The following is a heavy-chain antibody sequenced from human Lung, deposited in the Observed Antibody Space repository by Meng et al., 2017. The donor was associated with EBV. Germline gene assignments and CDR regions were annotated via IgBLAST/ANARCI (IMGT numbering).Heavy chain of an antibody. V-gene: IGHV1-69*13. J-gene: IGHJ4*02. Sequence: QVQLVCSGAEVKQPGSSVKVACKTSGGSFSTHTFSWVRQAPGQGLEWMGGLIAVFDKTKAAPRFQDRVTFTADESTSTAYMELSSLTFDDTAVYFCARGRRNEPLFDYWGQGTLVTVSS. D-gene: IGHD1-14*01. CDR3: ARGRRNEPLFDY. CDR2: LIAVFDKT. CDR1: GGSFSTHT.